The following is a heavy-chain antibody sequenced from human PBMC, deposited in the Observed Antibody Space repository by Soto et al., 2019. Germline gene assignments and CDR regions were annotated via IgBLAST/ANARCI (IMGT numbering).Heavy chain of an antibody. CDR3: ARDLWGYCGTDCYPLDV. CDR2: MYNTGST. J-gene: IGHJ6*02. CDR1: GGSISSYY. V-gene: IGHV4-59*01. Sequence: PSETLSLTCTVSGGSISSYYWSWIRQPPGKGLEWIGYMYNTGSTVYNPSLKSRVTISVGTSKNQFSLKLNAVTAADTAVYYCARDLWGYCGTDCYPLDVWGQGTTVTVSS. D-gene: IGHD2-21*02.